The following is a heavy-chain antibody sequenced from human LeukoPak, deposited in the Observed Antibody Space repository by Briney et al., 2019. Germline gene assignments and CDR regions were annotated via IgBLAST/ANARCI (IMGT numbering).Heavy chain of an antibody. Sequence: GGSLRLSCAASGFTFGNSWVHWVRQAPGKGLVWVSLVNADGSTATYADSVKGRFTISRDNARNTLSLQMNSLTIEVTAVYYCVVVVEPPDSDGFDVWVQGTMITVSS. CDR2: VNADGSTA. V-gene: IGHV3-74*01. CDR1: GFTFGNSW. CDR3: VVVVEPPDSDGFDV. D-gene: IGHD1-14*01. J-gene: IGHJ3*01.